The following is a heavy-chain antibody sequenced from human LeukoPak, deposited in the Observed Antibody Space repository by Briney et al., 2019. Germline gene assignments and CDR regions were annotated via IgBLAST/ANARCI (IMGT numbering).Heavy chain of an antibody. Sequence: GGSLRLSCAASGFTFSSYSMNWVRQAPGKGLEWVSSISSSSSYIYYADSVKGRFTISRDNAKNSLYLQMNSLRAEDTAVYYCAKGGPSKRYYYYYYMDVWGKGTTVTVSS. CDR1: GFTFSSYS. CDR2: ISSSSSYI. V-gene: IGHV3-21*01. CDR3: AKGGPSKRYYYYYYMDV. J-gene: IGHJ6*03.